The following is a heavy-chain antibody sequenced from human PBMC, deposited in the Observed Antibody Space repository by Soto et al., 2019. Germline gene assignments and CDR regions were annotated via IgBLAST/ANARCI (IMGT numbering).Heavy chain of an antibody. CDR1: GGSISSGGYY. Sequence: QVHLQESGPGLVKPSQTLSLTCIVSGGSISSGGYYWNWIRQHPEKGLEWIGYISYSGNTYYNPSLNSRLTISVDTSKNQFSLQLSSVTAADTAVYYCSRAFSVTTRRPFDIWGPGTMVTVSS. CDR3: SRAFSVTTRRPFDI. CDR2: ISYSGNT. J-gene: IGHJ3*02. D-gene: IGHD4-17*01. V-gene: IGHV4-31*03.